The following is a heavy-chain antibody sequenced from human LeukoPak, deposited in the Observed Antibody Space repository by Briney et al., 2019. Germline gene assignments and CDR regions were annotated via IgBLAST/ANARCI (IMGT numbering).Heavy chain of an antibody. D-gene: IGHD3-22*01. Sequence: GGSLRLSCAASGFTFDDYAMHWVRQAPGKGLEWVSGISWNSGSIGYADSVKGRFTISRDNAKNSLYLQMNSLRAEDTAVYYCARSVVVIQGNAFDIWGQGTMVTVSS. CDR1: GFTFDDYA. V-gene: IGHV3-9*01. CDR3: ARSVVVIQGNAFDI. CDR2: ISWNSGSI. J-gene: IGHJ3*02.